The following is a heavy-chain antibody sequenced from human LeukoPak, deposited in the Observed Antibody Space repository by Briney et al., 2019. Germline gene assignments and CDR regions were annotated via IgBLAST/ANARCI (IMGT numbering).Heavy chain of an antibody. D-gene: IGHD3-16*01. CDR2: IYYSGGT. CDR1: GGSISSSSYY. CDR3: ARPSRGIMITL. J-gene: IGHJ4*02. Sequence: PSETLSLTCTVSGGSISSSSYYWGWIRQPPGKGLEWIGSIYYSGGTYYNPSLKSRVTISVDTSKNQFSLKLSSVTAADTAVYYCARPSRGIMITLWGQGILVTVSS. V-gene: IGHV4-39*01.